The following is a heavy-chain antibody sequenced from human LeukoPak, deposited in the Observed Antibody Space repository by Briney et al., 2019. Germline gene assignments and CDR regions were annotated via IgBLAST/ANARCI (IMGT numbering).Heavy chain of an antibody. CDR2: IDPSGSAM. Sequence: GGSLRLSCAASGFTFSSYSVNWVRQAPGKGLEWVSYIDPSGSAMYYADSVKGRFTISRDNAKNSLHLQMNSLRAEDTAVYYCAKSVVYYDFWSLPNDYWGQGTLVTVSS. CDR1: GFTFSSYS. D-gene: IGHD3-3*01. CDR3: AKSVVYYDFWSLPNDY. J-gene: IGHJ4*02. V-gene: IGHV3-48*01.